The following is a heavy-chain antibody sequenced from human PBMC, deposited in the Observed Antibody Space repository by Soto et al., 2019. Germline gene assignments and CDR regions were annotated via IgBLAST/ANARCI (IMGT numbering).Heavy chain of an antibody. D-gene: IGHD3-3*01. J-gene: IGHJ4*02. CDR2: ISGSGGST. CDR1: GFTFSSYA. CDR3: AKDTPPVLRLLEWYTHFDY. V-gene: IGHV3-23*01. Sequence: EVQLLESGGGLVQPGGSLRLSCAASGFTFSSYAMSWVRQAPGKGLEWVSAISGSGGSTYYADSVKGRFTISRDNSKNTLYLQMNSLRAEDTAVYYCAKDTPPVLRLLEWYTHFDYWCQGCLV.